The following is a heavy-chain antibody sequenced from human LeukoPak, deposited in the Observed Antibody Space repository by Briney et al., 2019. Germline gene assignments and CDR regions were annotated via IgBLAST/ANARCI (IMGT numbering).Heavy chain of an antibody. Sequence: ASVKVSCKASGYTFTGYYMHWVRQAPGQGLEWMGWINPNSGGTNYAQKFQGRVTMTRDTSISTAYMELSRLRSDDTAVYYCARPALVVAATTSPFDYWGQGTLVTVSS. J-gene: IGHJ4*02. V-gene: IGHV1-2*02. CDR3: ARPALVVAATTSPFDY. CDR2: INPNSGGT. D-gene: IGHD2-15*01. CDR1: GYTFTGYY.